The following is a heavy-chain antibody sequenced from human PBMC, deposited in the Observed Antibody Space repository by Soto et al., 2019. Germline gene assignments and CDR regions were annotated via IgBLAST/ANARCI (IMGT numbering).Heavy chain of an antibody. CDR3: ARAPYSINAIDY. CDR1: GGSISSGDYY. Sequence: KTSETLSLTCTVSGGSISSGDYYWSWIRQPPGKGLEWIGYIYYSGSTYYNPSLKSRVTISVDTSKNQFSLKLSSVTAADTAVYYCARAPYSINAIDYWGQGTLVTVSS. J-gene: IGHJ4*02. V-gene: IGHV4-30-4*01. CDR2: IYYSGST. D-gene: IGHD4-4*01.